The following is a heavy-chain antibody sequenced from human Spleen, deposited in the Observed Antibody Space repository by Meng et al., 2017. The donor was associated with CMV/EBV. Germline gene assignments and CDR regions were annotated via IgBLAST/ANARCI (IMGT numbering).Heavy chain of an antibody. CDR1: CGSISSSSYY. J-gene: IGHJ4*02. Sequence: TVSCGSISSSSYYWGWIRQPPGKGLEWIGSIYYSGSTYYNPSLKSRVTISVDTSKNQFSLKLSSVTAADTAVYYCARQPTYSYYFDYWGQGTLVTVSS. CDR3: ARQPTYSYYFDY. D-gene: IGHD2-21*01. V-gene: IGHV4-39*01. CDR2: IYYSGST.